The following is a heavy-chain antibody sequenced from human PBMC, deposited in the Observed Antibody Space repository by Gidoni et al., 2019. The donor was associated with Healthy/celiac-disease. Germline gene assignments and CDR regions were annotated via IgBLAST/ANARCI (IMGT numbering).Heavy chain of an antibody. Sequence: EVQLVASGGGLVKPGGSLRLSCAASGFTFSSDSMNWVSQAPGKGLEWVSSISSSSSYIYYADSVKGRFTISRDNAKNSLYLQMNSLRAEDTAVYYCARVVDYYDSSFSKEGDYWGQGTLVTVSS. D-gene: IGHD3-22*01. CDR2: ISSSSSYI. CDR3: ARVVDYYDSSFSKEGDY. J-gene: IGHJ4*02. CDR1: GFTFSSDS. V-gene: IGHV3-21*01.